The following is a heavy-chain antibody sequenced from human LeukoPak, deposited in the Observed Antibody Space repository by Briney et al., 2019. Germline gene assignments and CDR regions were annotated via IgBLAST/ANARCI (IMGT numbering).Heavy chain of an antibody. V-gene: IGHV3-48*03. CDR3: ARDHYCSMDV. J-gene: IGHJ6*03. CDR2: ISSRGSTI. CDR1: GFTFSSYE. Sequence: SGGSLRLSCVASGFTFSSYEMNWVRQAPGKGLEWVSYISSRGSTIYYADSVKGRFTSSRDNAKNSLYLQMNSLRAEDTAVYYCARDHYCSMDVWGKGTTVTISS.